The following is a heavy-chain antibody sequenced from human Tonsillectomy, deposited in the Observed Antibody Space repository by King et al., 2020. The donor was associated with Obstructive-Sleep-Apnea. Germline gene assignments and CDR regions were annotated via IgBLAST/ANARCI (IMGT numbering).Heavy chain of an antibody. Sequence: QLVQSGGGLVQPGGSLRLSCAASGFTFSNYWMGWVRQAPGKGLEWVGNINQEGSEKYYVGSLKGRFTISRDNAKNSLLLHLTSLRAEDTAVYYCARDQTDAKQSGGYYFDYWGQGSLVTVSS. J-gene: IGHJ4*02. CDR3: ARDQTDAKQSGGYYFDY. V-gene: IGHV3-7*01. CDR1: GFTFSNYW. D-gene: IGHD3-10*01. CDR2: INQEGSEK.